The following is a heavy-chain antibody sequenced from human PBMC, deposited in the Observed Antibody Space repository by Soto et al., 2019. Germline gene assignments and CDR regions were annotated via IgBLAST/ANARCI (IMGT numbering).Heavy chain of an antibody. CDR3: ARGIVGATTYGMDV. V-gene: IGHV3-48*01. J-gene: IGHJ6*02. Sequence: PGGSLRLSCTASGFTFSSYSMNWVRQAPGKGLEWVSYISSSNTTIYYADSLKGRFTISRDNAKNSLYLQMNSLRAEDTAVYYCARGIVGATTYGMDVWGQGTTVTVSS. CDR1: GFTFSSYS. D-gene: IGHD1-26*01. CDR2: ISSSNTTI.